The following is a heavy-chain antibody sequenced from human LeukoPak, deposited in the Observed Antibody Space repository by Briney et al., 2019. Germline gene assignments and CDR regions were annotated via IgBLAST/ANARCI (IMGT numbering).Heavy chain of an antibody. CDR3: ATYMVRTDAYYD. CDR2: IYSGGST. CDR1: GFTVSSNY. J-gene: IGHJ4*02. Sequence: PGGSLRLSCAASGFTVSSNYMSWVRQAPGKGLEWVPVIYSGGSTYYADSVKGRFTISRDSSKNTLYLQMNSLRAEDTAVYYCATYMVRTDAYYDWGQGTLVTVSS. D-gene: IGHD3-10*01. V-gene: IGHV3-53*01.